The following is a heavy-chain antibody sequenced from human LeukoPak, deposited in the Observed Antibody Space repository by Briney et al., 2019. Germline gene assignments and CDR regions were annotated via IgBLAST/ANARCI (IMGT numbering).Heavy chain of an antibody. CDR1: GFTFSSYA. CDR2: ISYDGSNK. CDR3: ARGAGYSSGFLYYYYYGMDV. J-gene: IGHJ6*02. D-gene: IGHD6-19*01. Sequence: GGSLRLSCAASGFTFSSYAMHWVRQAPGKGLGWVAVISYDGSNKYYAGSGKGRFTISRDNSKNTLYLQMNSMRAEDTAVYYCARGAGYSSGFLYYYYYGMDVWGQGTTVTVSS. V-gene: IGHV3-30-3*01.